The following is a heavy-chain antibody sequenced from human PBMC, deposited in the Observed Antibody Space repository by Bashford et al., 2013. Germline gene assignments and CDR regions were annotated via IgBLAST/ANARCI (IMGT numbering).Heavy chain of an antibody. Sequence: VRQAPGKGLEWVSVIYSGGGSTYYPDSVKGRFTVSRDNSKNTVDVQMNSLRPEDTAIYFCAKNRYQLPPYYYFSDMDVWGQGTTVTVSS. V-gene: IGHV3-NL1*01. CDR3: AKNRYQLPPYYYFSDMDV. J-gene: IGHJ6*02. D-gene: IGHD3-9*01. CDR2: IYSGGGST.